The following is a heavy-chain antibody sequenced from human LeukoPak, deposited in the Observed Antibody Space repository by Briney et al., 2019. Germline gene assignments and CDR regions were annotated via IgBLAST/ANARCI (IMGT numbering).Heavy chain of an antibody. J-gene: IGHJ4*02. V-gene: IGHV3-30-3*01. Sequence: GGSLRLTCAASGFTFSSCAMHWVRQVSGKGLEWVAVISYDASDKYYADSVRGRFTISRDNSKNTLYLQMNSLRAEDTAVYYCARRSGSYDYWGQGTLVTVSS. CDR1: GFTFSSCA. D-gene: IGHD1-26*01. CDR2: ISYDASDK. CDR3: ARRSGSYDY.